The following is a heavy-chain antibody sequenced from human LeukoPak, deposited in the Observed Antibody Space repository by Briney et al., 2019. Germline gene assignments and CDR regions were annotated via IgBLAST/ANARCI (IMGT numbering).Heavy chain of an antibody. J-gene: IGHJ4*02. V-gene: IGHV1-46*01. D-gene: IGHD4-17*01. Sequence: ASVKVSCRASGYTFTSYYMHWVRQAPGQGLEWMGIINPSGGSTSYAQKFQGRVTMTRDTSTSTVYMELSSLRSEDTAVYYCARDDYGETPDYWGQGTLVTVSS. CDR3: ARDDYGETPDY. CDR1: GYTFTSYY. CDR2: INPSGGST.